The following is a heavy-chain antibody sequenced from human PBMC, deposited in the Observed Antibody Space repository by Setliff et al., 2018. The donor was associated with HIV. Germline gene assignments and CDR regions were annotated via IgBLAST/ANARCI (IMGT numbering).Heavy chain of an antibody. Sequence: PSETLSLTCAVSGGSISSSNWWSWVRQPPGKGLEWIGEIYHSGSTNYNPSLKSRVTISLDRSKTQFSLKLSSVTAADTAVYYCARTKGGSKHGSFWDSWGQGILVTVSS. CDR1: GGSISSSNW. CDR2: IYHSGST. J-gene: IGHJ5*02. D-gene: IGHD3-10*01. V-gene: IGHV4-4*02. CDR3: ARTKGGSKHGSFWDS.